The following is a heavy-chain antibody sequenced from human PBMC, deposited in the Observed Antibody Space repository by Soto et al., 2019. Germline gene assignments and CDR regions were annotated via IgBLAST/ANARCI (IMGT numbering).Heavy chain of an antibody. CDR1: GGSISSYY. Sequence: QVQLQESGPGLVKPSETLSLTCTVSGGSISSYYWSWIRQPAVKGLEWIGRSYTSGSTNYNPSLKSRFTMSVDTSKNRFSLKLSSVTAADTAVYYCARSFPRYSSGWLYNWFDPWGQGTLVTVSS. V-gene: IGHV4-4*07. D-gene: IGHD6-19*01. J-gene: IGHJ5*02. CDR2: SYTSGST. CDR3: ARSFPRYSSGWLYNWFDP.